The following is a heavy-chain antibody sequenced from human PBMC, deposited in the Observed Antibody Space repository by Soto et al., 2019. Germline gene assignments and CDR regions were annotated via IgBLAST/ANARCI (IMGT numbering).Heavy chain of an antibody. CDR1: GLTFSRFA. CDR3: TKFVFYGDSLVEY. V-gene: IGHV3-23*01. J-gene: IGHJ4*02. D-gene: IGHD4-17*01. Sequence: EVQLLESGGDLVQPGVSLRLSCVASGLTFSRFALSLVRQSPGKGLEWVSAISGGGGSTYYAGAVKGRLTISRDNSKNTLYLQMNTMRAEGAAVYYCTKFVFYGDSLVEYWVQGTLVTVSS. CDR2: ISGGGGST.